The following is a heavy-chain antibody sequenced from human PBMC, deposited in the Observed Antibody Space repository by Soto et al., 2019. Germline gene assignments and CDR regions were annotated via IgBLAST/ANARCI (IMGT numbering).Heavy chain of an antibody. J-gene: IGHJ4*02. CDR1: GFTFSSYS. D-gene: IGHD3-9*01. CDR2: ISSSSSYI. CDR3: AREDYDIMTGFVY. Sequence: EVQLLESGGGLVKPGGSLRLSCAASGFTFSSYSMNWVRQAPGKGLEWVSSISSSSSYIYYADSMEGRFTISRDNAKNSRYLQMNSLRAEDTAVYYCAREDYDIMTGFVYWGQGTLVTVSS. V-gene: IGHV3-21*01.